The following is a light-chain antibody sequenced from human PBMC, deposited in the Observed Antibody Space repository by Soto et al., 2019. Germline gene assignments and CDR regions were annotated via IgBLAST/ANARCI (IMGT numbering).Light chain of an antibody. J-gene: IGKJ1*01. CDR1: QSVSSY. CDR3: QQRYNWPPWT. CDR2: DAS. V-gene: IGKV3-11*01. Sequence: EIVLTQSPATLSLSPGERATLSCRASQSVSSYLAWFQQKPGQAPRLLIYDASSRATGIPARFSGSGSGTDFTLIISSLEPEDFAVYYCQQRYNWPPWTFGQGTKVEIK.